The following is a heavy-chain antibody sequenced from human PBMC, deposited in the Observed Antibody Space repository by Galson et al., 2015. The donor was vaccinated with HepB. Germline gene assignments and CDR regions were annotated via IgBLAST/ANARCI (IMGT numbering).Heavy chain of an antibody. CDR2: INAGNGNT. Sequence: SVKVSCKASGYTFTSYAIHWVRQAPGQRLGWMGWINAGNGNTKYSQKFQGRVTITRDTSASTAYMELSSLRSEDTAVYYCARVRKNWNYVDYWGQGTLVTVSS. CDR1: GYTFTSYA. J-gene: IGHJ4*02. V-gene: IGHV1-3*01. CDR3: ARVRKNWNYVDY. D-gene: IGHD1-1*01.